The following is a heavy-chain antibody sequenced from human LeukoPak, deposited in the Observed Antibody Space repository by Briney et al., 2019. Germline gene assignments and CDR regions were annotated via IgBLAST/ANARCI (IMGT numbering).Heavy chain of an antibody. Sequence: GASVKVSCKASGGTFSSYAISWVRQAPGQGLEWMGGIIPIFGTANYAQKFQGRVTITADESTSTAYMELSSLRSEDTAVYYCARHIPERYCSSTSCYGGSDYYGMDVWGQGTTVTVSS. CDR1: GGTFSSYA. V-gene: IGHV1-69*13. D-gene: IGHD2-2*01. J-gene: IGHJ6*02. CDR2: IIPIFGTA. CDR3: ARHIPERYCSSTSCYGGSDYYGMDV.